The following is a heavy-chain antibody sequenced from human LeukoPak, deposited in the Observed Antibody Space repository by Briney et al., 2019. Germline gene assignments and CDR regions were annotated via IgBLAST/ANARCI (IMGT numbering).Heavy chain of an antibody. Sequence: SGGSLRLSCAVSGFTFSGFWMSWSRQAPGKVLEWVASINSDGSEGYYADVVKGRFTISRDNAKNSLYLQINSLRAEDTAVYYCARSSYSSSSSVWGQGTMVTVSS. CDR3: ARSSYSSSSSV. D-gene: IGHD6-6*01. J-gene: IGHJ3*01. V-gene: IGHV3-7*03. CDR2: INSDGSEG. CDR1: GFTFSGFW.